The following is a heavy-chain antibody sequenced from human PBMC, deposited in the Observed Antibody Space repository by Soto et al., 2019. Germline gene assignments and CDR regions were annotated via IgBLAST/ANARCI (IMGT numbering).Heavy chain of an antibody. V-gene: IGHV4-59*01. Sequence: LSPTLNLSCGAITAGYWRGIGQPPGKGLEWIGYIYYSGSTNYNPSLKSRVTLSVDTSKNQFSLKLSSVTAADTAVYYCARDESSGWYFDYWGQGTLVTVSS. D-gene: IGHD6-19*01. CDR3: ARDESSGWYFDY. J-gene: IGHJ4*02. CDR2: IYYSGST. CDR1: CGAITAGY.